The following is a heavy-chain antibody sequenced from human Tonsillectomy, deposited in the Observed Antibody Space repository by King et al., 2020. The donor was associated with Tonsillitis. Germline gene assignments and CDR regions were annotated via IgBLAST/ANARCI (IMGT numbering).Heavy chain of an antibody. CDR1: GFIFSTHT. J-gene: IGHJ4*02. V-gene: IGHV3-21*01. CDR3: ARRASVRGIDY. D-gene: IGHD3-10*01. CDR2: ISGSGDM. Sequence: VQLVQSGGGLVKPGGSLRLSCAASGFIFSTHTMTWVRQAPGKGLEWVTSISGSGDMYFAGSVKGRFTISRDNAEKSVYLQLNSLRDEDTAIYYCARRASVRGIDYWGQGALVTVSS.